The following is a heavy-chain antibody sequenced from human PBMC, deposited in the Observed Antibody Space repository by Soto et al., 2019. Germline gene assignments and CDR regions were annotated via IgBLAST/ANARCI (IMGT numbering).Heavy chain of an antibody. CDR2: ISFDGSRK. D-gene: IGHD5-12*01. CDR1: GFSLASFV. CDR3: ARGRRLTITGREFYYRLDV. J-gene: IGHJ6*02. Sequence: QEHLVESGGGVVQPGKSLRLSCTASGFSLASFVVHWVRQAPGKGLEWVSLISFDGSRKEYIDSVKGRFTISRDNFKNAIYMDIDCLRPEDTAVYYCARGRRLTITGREFYYRLDVWGQGTTVTVSS. V-gene: IGHV3-30-3*01.